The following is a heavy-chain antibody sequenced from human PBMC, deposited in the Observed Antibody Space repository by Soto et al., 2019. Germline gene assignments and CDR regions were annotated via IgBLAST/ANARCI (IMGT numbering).Heavy chain of an antibody. Sequence: EVQLVESGGGLVQPGGSLRLSCAASGFTFSSYDMHWVRQATGKGLEWVSAIGTAGDTYYPGSVKGRFTISRENAKNSLYLQMNSLRAGDTAVYYCARAPRDDDAFDIWGQGTMVTVSS. V-gene: IGHV3-13*01. CDR1: GFTFSSYD. CDR3: ARAPRDDDAFDI. CDR2: IGTAGDT. J-gene: IGHJ3*02. D-gene: IGHD1-1*01.